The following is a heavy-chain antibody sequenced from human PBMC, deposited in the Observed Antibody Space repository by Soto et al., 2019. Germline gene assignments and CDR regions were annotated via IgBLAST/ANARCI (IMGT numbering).Heavy chain of an antibody. D-gene: IGHD2-21*02. CDR3: ASVTTIWSN. CDR1: GYSSSNYY. Sequence: QVQVVQSGAEVKEPGASVKVSCKASGYSSSNYYTHWVRQAPGQGLEWMGIVNPYGASSNYAQSFQGRVTLTRDTSTNIDYMDLSRLTSDDTAVYYCASVTTIWSNWGQGTLVTVSS. V-gene: IGHV1-46*01. J-gene: IGHJ4*02. CDR2: VNPYGASS.